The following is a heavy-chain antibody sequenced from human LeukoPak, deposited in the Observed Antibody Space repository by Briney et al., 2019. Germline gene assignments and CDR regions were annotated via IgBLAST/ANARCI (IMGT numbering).Heavy chain of an antibody. CDR1: GFTFSSYS. CDR2: ISSSSSTI. D-gene: IGHD3-3*01. Sequence: PGGSLRLSCAASGFTFSSYSMNWVRQAPGKGLEWVSYISSSSSTIYYADSVKGRFTISRDNSKNTLYLQMNSLRAEDTAVYYCAKADVLRFLEWTYYMDVWGKGTTVTVSS. CDR3: AKADVLRFLEWTYYMDV. V-gene: IGHV3-48*01. J-gene: IGHJ6*03.